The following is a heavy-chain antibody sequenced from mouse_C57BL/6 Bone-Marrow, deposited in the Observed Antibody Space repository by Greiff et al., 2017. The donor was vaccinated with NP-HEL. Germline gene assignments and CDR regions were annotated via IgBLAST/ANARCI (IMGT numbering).Heavy chain of an antibody. J-gene: IGHJ2*01. CDR2: IYPGSGNT. V-gene: IGHV1-76*01. CDR1: GYTFTDYY. CDR3: ARGDDY. Sequence: VKLMESGAELVRPGASVKLSCKASGYTFTDYYINWVKQRPGQGLEWIARIYPGSGNTYYTEKFKGKATLTAEKSSSTAYMQLSSLTSEDSAVYFCARGDDYWGQGTTLTVSS.